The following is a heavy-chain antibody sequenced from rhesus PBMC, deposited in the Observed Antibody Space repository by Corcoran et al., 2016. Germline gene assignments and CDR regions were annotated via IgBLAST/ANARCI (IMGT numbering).Heavy chain of an antibody. J-gene: IGHJ4*01. CDR2: ISYSGRT. CDR3: AREITPTAALDY. CDR1: GGSISSSSDY. Sequence: QVQLQESGPGLVKPSETLSLTCAVSGGSISSSSDYWSWIRTAPGKGLEWIGYISYSGRTSYNPSLKSRVTISRDTSKNQFSLKLSSVTAADTAVYYCAREITPTAALDYWGQGVLVTVSS. V-gene: IGHV4-122*02. D-gene: IGHD3S6*01.